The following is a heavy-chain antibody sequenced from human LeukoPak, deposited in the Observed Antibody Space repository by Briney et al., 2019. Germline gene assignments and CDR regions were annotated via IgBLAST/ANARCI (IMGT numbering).Heavy chain of an antibody. CDR3: ARGPYYYYGMDV. V-gene: IGHV1-2*04. J-gene: IGHJ6*02. CDR1: GYTFTGYY. Sequence: ASVTVSCKASGYTFTGYYMHWVRQAPGQGLEWMGWINPNSGGTNYAQKFQGWVTMTRDTSISTAYMELSRLRSDDTAVYYCARGPYYYYGMDVWGQGTTVTVSS. CDR2: INPNSGGT.